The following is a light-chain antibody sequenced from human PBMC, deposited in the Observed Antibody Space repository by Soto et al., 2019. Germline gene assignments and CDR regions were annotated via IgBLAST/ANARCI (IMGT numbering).Light chain of an antibody. J-gene: IGLJ1*01. CDR2: NNT. CDR3: GSWDSSLSAYV. Sequence: QSVLTQPPSVSGAPGQRVTISCTGSSSNIGAGYGVHWYQQFPGTAPKLLIYNNTHRPSGVPDRFSGSKSGTSATLGITGFQTGDEADYYCGSWDSSLSAYVFGTGTKVTVL. V-gene: IGLV1-40*01. CDR1: SSNIGAGYG.